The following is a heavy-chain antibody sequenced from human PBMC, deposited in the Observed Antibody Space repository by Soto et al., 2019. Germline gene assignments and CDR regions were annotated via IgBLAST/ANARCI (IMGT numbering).Heavy chain of an antibody. V-gene: IGHV4-30-4*01. J-gene: IGHJ4*02. D-gene: IGHD3-22*01. CDR2: IYYSGST. CDR1: GGSISSGDYY. CDR3: AREGVTGYYSLDY. Sequence: QVQLQESGPGLVKPSQTLSLTCTVSGGSISSGDYYWSWIRQPPGKGLEWIGYIYYSGSTYYNPSLKSRVTISVDTSKNQFSPKLSSVTAADTAVYYCAREGVTGYYSLDYWGQGTLVTVSS.